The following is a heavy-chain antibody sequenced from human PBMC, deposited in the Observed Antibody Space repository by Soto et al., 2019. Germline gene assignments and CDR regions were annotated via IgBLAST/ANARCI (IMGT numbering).Heavy chain of an antibody. CDR3: ARGPVPRGIAAAGYYYYYMDV. J-gene: IGHJ6*03. CDR1: GFTFSSYS. CDR2: ISSSSSYI. V-gene: IGHV3-21*01. Sequence: GGSLRLSCAAXGFTFSSYSMNWVRQAPGKGLEWVSSISSSSSYIYYADSVKGRFTISRDNAKNSLYLQMNSLRAEDTAVYYCARGPVPRGIAAAGYYYYYMDVWGKGTTVTVSS. D-gene: IGHD6-13*01.